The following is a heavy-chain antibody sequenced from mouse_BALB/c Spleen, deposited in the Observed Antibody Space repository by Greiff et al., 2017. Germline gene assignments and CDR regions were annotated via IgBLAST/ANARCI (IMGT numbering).Heavy chain of an antibody. V-gene: IGHV2-9-2*01. CDR2: IWTGGGT. CDR1: GFSLTSYD. D-gene: IGHD2-1*01. CDR3: VREGNYGNYVFDY. Sequence: VQRVESGPGLVAPSQSLSITCTVSGFSLTSYDISWIRQPPGKGLEWLGVIWTGGGTNYNSAFMSRLSISKDNSKSQVFLKMNSLQTDDTAIYYCVREGNYGNYVFDYWGQGTTLTVSS. J-gene: IGHJ2*01.